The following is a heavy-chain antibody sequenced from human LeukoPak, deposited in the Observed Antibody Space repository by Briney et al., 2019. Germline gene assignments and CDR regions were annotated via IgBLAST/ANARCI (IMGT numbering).Heavy chain of an antibody. CDR3: ARQPGGTAAFDI. CDR1: GGSINSYF. D-gene: IGHD1-14*01. V-gene: IGHV4-59*08. CDR2: IYYTGGET. J-gene: IGHJ3*02. Sequence: SETLSLTCTVSGGSINSYFWSWIRQPPGKGLEWIGYIYYTGGETNYNPSLKSRLTISVDTSKNQFSLMLTSVTAADTAVYYCARQPGGTAAFDIWAQGTMVTVSS.